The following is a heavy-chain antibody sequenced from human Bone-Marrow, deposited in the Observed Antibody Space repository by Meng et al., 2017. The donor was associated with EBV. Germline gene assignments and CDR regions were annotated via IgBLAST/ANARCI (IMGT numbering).Heavy chain of an antibody. CDR1: GFTFSSYW. Sequence: EVQLVELGGGLVQPGGSLRISCAASGFTFSSYWMHWVRQVPGKGLLWVSRIDSDGSTTSTSYADSVKGRFTISRDNAKNTLYLQMNSLRAEDTAVYYCTRGSQGIGDWYWWFDPWGQGTLVTVSS. CDR3: TRGSQGIGDWYWWFDP. V-gene: IGHV3-74*01. CDR2: IDSDGSTTST. J-gene: IGHJ5*02. D-gene: IGHD6-19*01.